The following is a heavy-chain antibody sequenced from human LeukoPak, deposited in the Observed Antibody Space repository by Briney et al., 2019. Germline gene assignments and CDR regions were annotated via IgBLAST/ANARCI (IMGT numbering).Heavy chain of an antibody. Sequence: SGGSLRLSCAASGFTLRSDWMTWVRQAPGKGLEWVANIKQDADERNYVDSVKGRFTISRDNAKNSLYLQMNNLRAEDTAMYYCARERPSERGSHFDLWGQGTLVTVSS. D-gene: IGHD5-24*01. CDR2: IKQDADER. CDR1: GFTLRSDW. V-gene: IGHV3-7*03. CDR3: ARERPSERGSHFDL. J-gene: IGHJ4*02.